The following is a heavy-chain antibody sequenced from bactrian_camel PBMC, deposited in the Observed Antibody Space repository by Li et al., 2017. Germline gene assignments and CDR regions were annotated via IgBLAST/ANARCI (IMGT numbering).Heavy chain of an antibody. J-gene: IGHJ4*01. Sequence: VQLVESGGGLVQPGGSLRLSCVASGFTFSSYAMSWVRQAPGKGLGWVSAINSGGGSTYYKDSVKGRFTISRDNVKNTLYLQMNSLKPEDTAMYYCAADLSSVVAGTWWSQYNYWGQGTQVTV. CDR2: INSGGGST. CDR3: AADLSSVVAGTWWSQYNY. CDR1: GFTFSSYA. V-gene: IGHV3S31*01. D-gene: IGHD6*01.